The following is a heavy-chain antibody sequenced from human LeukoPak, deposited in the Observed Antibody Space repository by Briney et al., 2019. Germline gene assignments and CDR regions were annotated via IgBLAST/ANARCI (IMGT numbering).Heavy chain of an antibody. J-gene: IGHJ6*02. CDR2: ISSGSSTT. CDR1: GFTFSTHS. CDR3: ARSSFGKKNYYYGMDV. D-gene: IGHD3-10*01. V-gene: IGHV3-48*01. Sequence: GGSLRLFCAASGFTFSTHSMNWVRQAPGKGLEWVSYISSGSSTTYYADSVKGRFTISRDNSKNTLYLQMNSLRAEDTAVYYCARSSFGKKNYYYGMDVWGQGTTVTVSS.